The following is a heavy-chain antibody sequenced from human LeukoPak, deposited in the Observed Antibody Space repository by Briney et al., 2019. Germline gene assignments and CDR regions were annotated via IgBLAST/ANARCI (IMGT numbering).Heavy chain of an antibody. D-gene: IGHD3-22*01. CDR2: MSDSGGRT. Sequence: GGSLRLSCAVSGITLSNYGMSWVRQAPGKGLEWVAGMSDSGGRTNYADSVKGRFTISRDNPKNTLYLQMNSLRAEDTAVYFCAKRGVVIRVILVGFHKEAYYFDSWGQGTLVTVSS. J-gene: IGHJ4*02. CDR3: AKRGVVIRVILVGFHKEAYYFDS. V-gene: IGHV3-23*01. CDR1: GITLSNYG.